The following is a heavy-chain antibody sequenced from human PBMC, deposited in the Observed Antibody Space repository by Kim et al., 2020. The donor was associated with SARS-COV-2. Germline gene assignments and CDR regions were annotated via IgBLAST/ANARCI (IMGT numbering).Heavy chain of an antibody. J-gene: IGHJ4*02. Sequence: YPDTVEGRFTISRDNSKNMFYLQMDSRRAEDTAVYYCAKGWGRDCEWLDYWGQGTLVTVSS. V-gene: IGHV3-33*06. D-gene: IGHD3-9*01. CDR3: AKGWGRDCEWLDY.